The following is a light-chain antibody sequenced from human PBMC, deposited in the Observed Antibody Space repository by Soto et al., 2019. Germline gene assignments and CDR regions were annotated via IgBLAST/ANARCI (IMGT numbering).Light chain of an antibody. CDR1: QSVNSNY. CDR2: GAS. CDR3: QQYDSTPPT. V-gene: IGKV3-20*01. J-gene: IGKJ1*01. Sequence: EIVLTQSPGTLSLSPGDRATLSCRASQSVNSNYLAWYQRKPGQAPRLLIYGASNRATDIPYRFSASGSGTDFTLTITRLEAEDCAVYYCQQYDSTPPTFGQGTKVEGK.